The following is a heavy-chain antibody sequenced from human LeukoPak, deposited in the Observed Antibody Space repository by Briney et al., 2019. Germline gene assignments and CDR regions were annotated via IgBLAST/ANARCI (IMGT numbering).Heavy chain of an antibody. CDR2: IIPIFGTA. J-gene: IGHJ4*02. Sequence: SVKVSCKASGGTFSSYAISWVRQAPGQGLEWMGGIIPIFGTANYAQKFQGRVTITADESTSTAYMELSSLRSEDTAVYYCARASGETLTPYYFDYWGQGTLVTVSS. CDR3: ARASGETLTPYYFDY. V-gene: IGHV1-69*13. CDR1: GGTFSSYA. D-gene: IGHD4-17*01.